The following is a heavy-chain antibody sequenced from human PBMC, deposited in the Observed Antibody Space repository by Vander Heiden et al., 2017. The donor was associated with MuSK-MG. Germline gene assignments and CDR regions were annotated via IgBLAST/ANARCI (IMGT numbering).Heavy chain of an antibody. CDR3: VAGSGF. CDR2: IKQDGSEK. J-gene: IGHJ4*02. D-gene: IGHD2-21*01. V-gene: IGHV3-7*01. CDR1: GFTFITYW. Sequence: EVQLVESGGGLVQPGGSLRLSCAASGFTFITYWMSWVRQAPGKGLEWVANIKQDGSEKYYVDSVRGRFTISRDNTKKSVYLQMDSLRGDDTAGYYCVAGSGFWGQGTLVIVSS.